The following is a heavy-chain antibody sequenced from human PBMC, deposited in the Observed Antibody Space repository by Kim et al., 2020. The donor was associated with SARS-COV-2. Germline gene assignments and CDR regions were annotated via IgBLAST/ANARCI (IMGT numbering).Heavy chain of an antibody. V-gene: IGHV3-43*02. CDR3: VKDRDQGTAEMDV. J-gene: IGHJ6*03. CDR1: GFIFRNYS. CDR2: IRMNGAKT. Sequence: GGSLRLSCAASGFIFRNYSMHWVRQAPGKGLEWVSLIRMNGAKTYYAASVKGRFTISRDNSKNSLYLDMNSLRSEDSGLYYCVKDRDQGTAEMDVWGKGT.